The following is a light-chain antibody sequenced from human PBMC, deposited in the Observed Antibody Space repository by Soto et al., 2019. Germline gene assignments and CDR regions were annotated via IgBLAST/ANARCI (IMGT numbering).Light chain of an antibody. V-gene: IGKV1-9*01. CDR2: AAS. CDR1: QGISSY. Sequence: DIQLTQSPSFLSASVGDRVTITCRASQGISSYLAWYQQKPGKAPKLLISAASTLQSGVPSRFSGSGSGTEFTLTIRSLQPEDFATYYCQQLNSYPWTFGQGTKVEIK. J-gene: IGKJ1*01. CDR3: QQLNSYPWT.